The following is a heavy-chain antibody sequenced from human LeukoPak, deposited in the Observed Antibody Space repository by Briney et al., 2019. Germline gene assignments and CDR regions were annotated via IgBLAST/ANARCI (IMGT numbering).Heavy chain of an antibody. CDR1: GASISSYY. V-gene: IGHV4-59*08. D-gene: IGHD6-13*01. CDR3: ARGVYIAAAQYGY. CDR2: ISYSGTT. J-gene: IGHJ4*02. Sequence: PSETLSLTCTVSGASISSYYWSWIRQPPGKGLEWIGYISYSGTTNYSPSLKSRVTISAVTSRNHFSLKLSSVTAADTAMYYCARGVYIAAAQYGYWGQGTLVTVSS.